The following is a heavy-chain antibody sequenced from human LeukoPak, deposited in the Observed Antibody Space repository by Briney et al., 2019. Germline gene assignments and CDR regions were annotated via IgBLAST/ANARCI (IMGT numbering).Heavy chain of an antibody. V-gene: IGHV3-21*01. CDR1: GFTFSSYS. Sequence: PGGSLRLSCAASGFTFSSYSRNWVRQAPGKGLEWVSSISSSSSYIYYADSVKGRFTISRDNAKNSLYLQMNSLRAEDTAVYYCATRPQSGSTHGAYWGQGTLVTVSS. CDR2: ISSSSSYI. CDR3: ATRPQSGSTHGAY. J-gene: IGHJ4*02. D-gene: IGHD1-26*01.